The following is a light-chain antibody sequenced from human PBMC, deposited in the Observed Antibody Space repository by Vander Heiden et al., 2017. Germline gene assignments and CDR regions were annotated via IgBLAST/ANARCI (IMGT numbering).Light chain of an antibody. CDR3: QVWESTSDHQGV. V-gene: IGLV3-21*01. J-gene: IGLJ1*01. Sequence: SSVLTPPPSVSVAPGETARITCRGNNIGNKAVNGYQQKPGQAPVLLIVYDRDRSSGSPERFSGSNAGKTATTTISRVEAGEEGDYYCQVWESTSDHQGVFGTGTKVSVL. CDR2: YDR. CDR1: NIGNKA.